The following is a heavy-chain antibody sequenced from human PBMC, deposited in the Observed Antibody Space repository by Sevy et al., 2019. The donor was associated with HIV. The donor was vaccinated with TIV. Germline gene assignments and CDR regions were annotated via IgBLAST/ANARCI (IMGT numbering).Heavy chain of an antibody. V-gene: IGHV3-23*01. Sequence: GGSLRLSCAASGFTFSAYAMAWVRQAPGKGLEWVSVFSAGGYTYYADSVKGRFTISRDDSNNSVYLQMNSLRAEDTAIYYGAKDLGDTTVRVFYFDHWGQGTLVTVSS. CDR1: GFTFSAYA. J-gene: IGHJ4*02. CDR3: AKDLGDTTVRVFYFDH. CDR2: FSAGGYT. D-gene: IGHD1-1*01.